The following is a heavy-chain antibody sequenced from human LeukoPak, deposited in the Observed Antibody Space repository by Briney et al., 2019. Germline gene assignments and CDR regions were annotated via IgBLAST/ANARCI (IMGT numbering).Heavy chain of an antibody. D-gene: IGHD1-26*01. J-gene: IGHJ3*02. CDR1: GGSINNHY. Sequence: SETLSLTCIVSGGSINNHYWTWIRQTPGKGLEWLGDIHYTGTTKYNLSLKSRVAISIDTSKSQFSLELSSVTATDTAVYFCATNRAGTYDRPFDIWGQGTMVTVSS. CDR3: ATNRAGTYDRPFDI. CDR2: IHYTGTT. V-gene: IGHV4-59*08.